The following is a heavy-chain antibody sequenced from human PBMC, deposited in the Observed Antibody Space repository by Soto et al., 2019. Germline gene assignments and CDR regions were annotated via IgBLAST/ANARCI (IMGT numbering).Heavy chain of an antibody. Sequence: LRLSCAASGFTFDDYAMHWVRQAPGKGLEWVSGISWNSGSIGYADSVKGRFTISRDNAKNSLYLQMSSLRAEDTALYYCAKDIRSLPTDAFDIWGQGTMVTVSS. CDR3: AKDIRSLPTDAFDI. CDR1: GFTFDDYA. J-gene: IGHJ3*02. CDR2: ISWNSGSI. D-gene: IGHD4-17*01. V-gene: IGHV3-9*01.